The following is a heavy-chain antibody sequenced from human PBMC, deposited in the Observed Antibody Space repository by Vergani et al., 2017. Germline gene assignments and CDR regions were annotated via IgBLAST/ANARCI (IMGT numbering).Heavy chain of an antibody. J-gene: IGHJ4*02. CDR3: AKDPSIAVAGFPFDY. CDR2: IKSKTDGGTT. D-gene: IGHD6-19*01. V-gene: IGHV3-15*01. Sequence: EVQLVESGGGLVKPGGSLRLSCAASGFTFSNAWMSWVRQAPGKGLEWVGRIKSKTDGGTTDYAAPVKGRFTISRDNAKNSLYLQMNSLRAEDTAVYYCAKDPSIAVAGFPFDYWGQGTLVTVSS. CDR1: GFTFSNAW.